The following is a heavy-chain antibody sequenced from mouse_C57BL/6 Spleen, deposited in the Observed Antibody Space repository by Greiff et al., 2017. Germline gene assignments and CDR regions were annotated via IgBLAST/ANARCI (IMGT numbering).Heavy chain of an antibody. CDR1: GFNIKDYY. CDR3: TSAGMVTIFDY. V-gene: IGHV14-1*01. J-gene: IGHJ2*01. D-gene: IGHD2-13*01. Sequence: VQLQQSGAELVRPGASVKLSCTASGFNIKDYYMHWVKQRPEQGLEWIGRIDPEDGDTEYAPKFQGKATMTADTSSNTAYLRLSSLTSEDTAVYYCTSAGMVTIFDYWGQGTTLTVSA. CDR2: IDPEDGDT.